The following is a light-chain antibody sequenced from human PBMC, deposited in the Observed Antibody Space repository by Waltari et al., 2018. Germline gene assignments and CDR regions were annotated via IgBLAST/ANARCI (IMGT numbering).Light chain of an antibody. V-gene: IGLV2-11*01. Sequence: QSALTQPRSVSGSPGQSVTVSCTGTSSDVGGYNYVSWYQQHPGKAPKLRIYDVTKRPSGVPDRFSGSKSGNTASLTISGLQTEDEADYYCCSYAGSYTWVFGGGTKLTVL. CDR1: SSDVGGYNY. J-gene: IGLJ3*02. CDR3: CSYAGSYTWV. CDR2: DVT.